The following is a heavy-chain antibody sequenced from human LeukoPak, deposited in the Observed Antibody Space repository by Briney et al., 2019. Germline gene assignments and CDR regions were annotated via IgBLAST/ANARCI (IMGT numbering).Heavy chain of an antibody. CDR3: AKDLRLKWFVESFAFHM. Sequence: GGSLRLSCVVSGFTFSNYAMTWVRQAPGKGLEWVSGISGSGDNTYYADSVKGRFTISRDNSKNTLYLLMHGLRAEDTAVYYCAKDLRLKWFVESFAFHMWGRGTIVTVSS. CDR1: GFTFSNYA. J-gene: IGHJ3*02. CDR2: ISGSGDNT. D-gene: IGHD3-10*01. V-gene: IGHV3-23*01.